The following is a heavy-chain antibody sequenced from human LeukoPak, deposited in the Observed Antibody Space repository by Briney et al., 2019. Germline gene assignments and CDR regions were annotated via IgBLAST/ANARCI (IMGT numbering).Heavy chain of an antibody. Sequence: ASVKVSCKASGYTFTGYYMHWVRQAPGQGLEWMGWINPNSGGTNYAQKFQGRVTMTRDTSISTAYMELSRLRSDDTAVYYCARGNLGWQWLVEGWFDPWGQGTLVTVSS. D-gene: IGHD6-19*01. CDR3: ARGNLGWQWLVEGWFDP. CDR1: GYTFTGYY. V-gene: IGHV1-2*02. CDR2: INPNSGGT. J-gene: IGHJ5*02.